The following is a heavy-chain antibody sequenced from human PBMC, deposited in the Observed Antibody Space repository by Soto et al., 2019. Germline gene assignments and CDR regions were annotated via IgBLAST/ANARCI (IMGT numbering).Heavy chain of an antibody. CDR2: IYYSGST. D-gene: IGHD1-26*01. J-gene: IGHJ5*02. CDR1: GGSISSGGYY. V-gene: IGHV4-31*03. Sequence: SETLSLTCTVSGGSISSGGYYWSGIRHHPGKGLEWIGYIYYSGSTYYNPSLKSRVTIAVDTSKNQFSLKLSSVTAADTAVYYCATQEVGGSYVYTFDPWGQGTLVTVS. CDR3: ATQEVGGSYVYTFDP.